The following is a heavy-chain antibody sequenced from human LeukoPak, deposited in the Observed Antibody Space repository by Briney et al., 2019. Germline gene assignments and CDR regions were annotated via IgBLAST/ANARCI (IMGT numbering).Heavy chain of an antibody. CDR1: GFTFSSYA. CDR2: ISGSGGRT. D-gene: IGHD6-19*01. J-gene: IGHJ5*02. CDR3: AKCINVAGTSENNWFDP. V-gene: IGHV3-23*01. Sequence: GRSLRLSCAASGFTFSSYAMSCVRQTPGKGLEWVSAISGSGGRTYYADSVKGRFTISRDNSKDTMYLQMNSLRVEDTAEYYCAKCINVAGTSENNWFDPWGQGTLVTVSS.